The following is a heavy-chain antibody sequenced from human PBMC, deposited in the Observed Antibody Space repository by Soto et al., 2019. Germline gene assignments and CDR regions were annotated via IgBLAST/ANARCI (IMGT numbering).Heavy chain of an antibody. J-gene: IGHJ4*02. Sequence: EVQLLESGGGLVQPGGSLRLSCAASGFTFRNYAMNWVRQAPGKGLEWVSDISGSGGTTYYADSVKGRFTISRDNSKNTMYLQMNCLRAEDTAIYYCAKRARYGHNSPIAYWGQGTLVTVSS. CDR2: ISGSGGTT. D-gene: IGHD1-20*01. V-gene: IGHV3-23*01. CDR1: GFTFRNYA. CDR3: AKRARYGHNSPIAY.